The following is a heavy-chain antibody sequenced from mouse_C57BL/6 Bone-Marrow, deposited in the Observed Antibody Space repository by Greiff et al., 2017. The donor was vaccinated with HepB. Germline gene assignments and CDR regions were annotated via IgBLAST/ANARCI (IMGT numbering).Heavy chain of an antibody. Sequence: DVQLVESGPGLVKPSQSLSLTCSVTGYSITSGYYWNWIRQFPGNKLEWMGYISYDGSNNYNPSLKNRISITRDTSKNQFFLKLNSVTTEDTATYYCARGGYYYGSSYVRYFDVWGTGTTVTVSS. CDR2: ISYDGSN. J-gene: IGHJ1*03. CDR1: GYSITSGYY. D-gene: IGHD1-1*01. CDR3: ARGGYYYGSSYVRYFDV. V-gene: IGHV3-6*01.